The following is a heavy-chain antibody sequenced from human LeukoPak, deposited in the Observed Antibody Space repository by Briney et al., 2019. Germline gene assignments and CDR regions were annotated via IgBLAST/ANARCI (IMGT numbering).Heavy chain of an antibody. V-gene: IGHV3-30*18. D-gene: IGHD3-10*01. CDR3: AKNGWFGELSQGLDY. J-gene: IGHJ4*02. Sequence: PGRSLRLSCAASGFTFSSNGMHWVRQAPGKGLEWVAVISYDGSNKYYADSVKGRFTISRDNSKNTLYLQMNSLRAEDTAVYYCAKNGWFGELSQGLDYWGQGTLVTVSS. CDR2: ISYDGSNK. CDR1: GFTFSSNG.